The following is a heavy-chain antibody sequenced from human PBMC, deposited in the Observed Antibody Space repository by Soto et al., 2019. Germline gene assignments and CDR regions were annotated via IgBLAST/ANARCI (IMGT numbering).Heavy chain of an antibody. D-gene: IGHD3-9*01. CDR2: ISGSGWQT. J-gene: IGHJ4*02. CDR1: GFTFNSYV. V-gene: IGHV3-23*01. CDR3: AKGRYFDVSGGCANF. Sequence: GGSLRLSCVAPGFTFNSYVMSWVRQTPEKGLEWVSAISGSGWQTYYAQSVQGRFTISRDNSKSTVYLHMNSLRAEDSGIYYCAKGRYFDVSGGCANFWGRGTLVTVSS.